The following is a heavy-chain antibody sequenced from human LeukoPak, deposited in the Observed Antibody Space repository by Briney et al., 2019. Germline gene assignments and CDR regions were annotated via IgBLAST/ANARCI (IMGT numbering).Heavy chain of an antibody. V-gene: IGHV4-34*01. CDR3: ARSRRGVDY. CDR2: INHSEST. D-gene: IGHD3-10*01. Sequence: SETLSLTCAVYGGSFSGYYWSWIRQPPGKGLEWIGEINHSESTNYNPSLKSRVTISVDTSKNQFSLKLSSVTAADTAVYYCARSRRGVDYWGQGTLVTVSS. CDR1: GGSFSGYY. J-gene: IGHJ4*02.